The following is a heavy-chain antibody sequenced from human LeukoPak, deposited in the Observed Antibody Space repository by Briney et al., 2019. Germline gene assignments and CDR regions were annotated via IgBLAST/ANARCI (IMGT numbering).Heavy chain of an antibody. CDR1: GYTFTSYY. CDR3: ARAYSSSSFYYYYMDV. CDR2: ISPSGGST. J-gene: IGHJ6*03. D-gene: IGHD6-6*01. Sequence: ASVKVSCKASGYTFTSYYMHWVRQAPGQGPEWMGVISPSGGSTTYAQKFQGRVTLTRDMSTSTDYLELRSLRSDDTAVYYCARAYSSSSFYYYYMDVWGKGTTVTVSS. V-gene: IGHV1-46*01.